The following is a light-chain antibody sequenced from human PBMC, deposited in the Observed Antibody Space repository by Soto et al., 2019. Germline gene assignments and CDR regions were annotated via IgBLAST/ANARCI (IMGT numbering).Light chain of an antibody. CDR2: GAS. J-gene: IGKJ4*01. CDR1: QRVSSSY. V-gene: IGKV3-20*01. Sequence: EIVLTQSPGTLSLSPGERATLSCRASQRVSSSYLAWYQQKPGQAPRLLIYGASSRATGIPDRFSGSGSVTDFTLTISRLEPEDFAVYYCHQYDSSPLTFGGGTKVEI. CDR3: HQYDSSPLT.